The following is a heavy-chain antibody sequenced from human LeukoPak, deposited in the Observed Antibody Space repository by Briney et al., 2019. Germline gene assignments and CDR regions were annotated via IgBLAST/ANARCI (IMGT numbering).Heavy chain of an antibody. V-gene: IGHV4-59*08. CDR2: IYYSGST. D-gene: IGHD6-13*01. CDR3: ARLGKGSSWYGADYYYGMDV. CDR1: GGSISSYY. J-gene: IGHJ6*02. Sequence: SETLSLTCTVSGGSISSYYWSWIRQPPGKGLEWIGYIYYSGSTNYNPSLKSRVTISVDTSKNQFSLKLSSVTAADTAVYYCARLGKGSSWYGADYYYGMDVWGQGTTVTVSS.